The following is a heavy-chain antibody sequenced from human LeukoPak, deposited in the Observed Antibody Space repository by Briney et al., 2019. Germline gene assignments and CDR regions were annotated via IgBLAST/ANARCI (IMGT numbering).Heavy chain of an antibody. D-gene: IGHD1-1*01. CDR1: GFNFRNYW. V-gene: IGHV3-74*01. CDR3: ATDEAATGRLDY. Sequence: GGSLRLSCAASGFNFRNYWMHWVRQAPGKGLVWVSRINSDGSSTSYADSVKGRFTISRDNAENTLYLQINSLRAEDTAVYYCATDEAATGRLDYWGQGTLVTDSS. J-gene: IGHJ4*02. CDR2: INSDGSST.